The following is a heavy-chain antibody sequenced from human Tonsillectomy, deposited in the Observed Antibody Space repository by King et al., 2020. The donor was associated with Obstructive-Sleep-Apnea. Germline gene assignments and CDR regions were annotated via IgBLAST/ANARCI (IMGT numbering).Heavy chain of an antibody. J-gene: IGHJ4*02. CDR2: TRQDGGDM. D-gene: IGHD3-16*01. Sequence: VQLVESGGGLVQPGGSLRLSCAASGFSCSSYWMSWVRQAPGKGLEWGANTRQDGGDMYSVDSVKGRFTISRDNAKNSLYLQMNTLRAEDTAIYYCTRDYASTGAAGFYGIDFWGQGTLVSVSS. V-gene: IGHV3-7*01. CDR3: TRDYASTGAAGFYGIDF. CDR1: GFSCSSYW.